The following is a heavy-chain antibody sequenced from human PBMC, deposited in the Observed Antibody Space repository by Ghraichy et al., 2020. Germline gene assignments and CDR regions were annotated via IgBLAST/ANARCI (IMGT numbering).Heavy chain of an antibody. CDR1: GYTFISYD. Sequence: ASVKVSCKASGYTFISYDINWVRQATGQGLEWMGWMNPNSGNTGYAQKFQGRVTMTRNTSISTAYMELSSLRSEDTAVYYCAGAIVGATATGAFDIWGQGTMVTVSS. V-gene: IGHV1-8*01. D-gene: IGHD1-26*01. CDR2: MNPNSGNT. J-gene: IGHJ3*02. CDR3: AGAIVGATATGAFDI.